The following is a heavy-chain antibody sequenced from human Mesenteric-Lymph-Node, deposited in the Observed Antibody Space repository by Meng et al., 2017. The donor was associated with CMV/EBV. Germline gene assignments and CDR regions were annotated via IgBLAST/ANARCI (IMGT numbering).Heavy chain of an antibody. Sequence: GESLKISCAASGFTFSSYAMSWVRQAPGKGLEWVAFIRSDGSNQYYADSVKGRFTISRDNSKNTLYLQMNSLRAEDTAVYYCAKASYSGSYFPWGQGTLVTVSS. CDR2: IRSDGSNQ. J-gene: IGHJ5*02. D-gene: IGHD1-26*01. CDR1: GFTFSSYA. V-gene: IGHV3-30*02. CDR3: AKASYSGSYFP.